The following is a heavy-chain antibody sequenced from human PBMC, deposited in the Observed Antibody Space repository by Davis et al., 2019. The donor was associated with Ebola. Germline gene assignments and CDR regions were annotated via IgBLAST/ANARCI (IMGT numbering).Heavy chain of an antibody. Sequence: MPSETLSLTCAVYGGSFSGYYWTWFRQPPGKGLEWIGEIYHSGSTNYNPSLKSRVTISVDKSKNQLSLKLSSVTAADTAVYYCARSYYYGMDVWGQGTTVTVSS. CDR1: GGSFSGYY. V-gene: IGHV4-34*01. CDR2: IYHSGST. J-gene: IGHJ6*02. CDR3: ARSYYYGMDV.